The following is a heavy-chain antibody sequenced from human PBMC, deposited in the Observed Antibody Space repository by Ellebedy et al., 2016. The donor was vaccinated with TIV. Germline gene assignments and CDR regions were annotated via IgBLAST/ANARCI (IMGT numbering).Heavy chain of an antibody. Sequence: PGGSLRLSCAASGFTFSSYSMNWVRQAPGKGLEWVSSISSSSSYIYYADSVKGRFTISRDNAKNSLYLQMNSLRAEDTAVYYCARRWNDGGNLANPTGTDYWGQGTLVTVSS. CDR3: ARRWNDGGNLANPTGTDY. CDR1: GFTFSSYS. CDR2: ISSSSSYI. V-gene: IGHV3-21*04. D-gene: IGHD4-23*01. J-gene: IGHJ4*02.